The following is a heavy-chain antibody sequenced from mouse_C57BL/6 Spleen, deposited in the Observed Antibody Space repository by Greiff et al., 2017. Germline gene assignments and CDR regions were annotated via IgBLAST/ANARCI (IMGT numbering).Heavy chain of an antibody. CDR1: GFSLSTSGMG. CDR3: ARRPHYYGRSYFDY. J-gene: IGHJ2*01. CDR2: IYWDDDK. V-gene: IGHV8-12*01. D-gene: IGHD1-1*01. Sequence: QVQLKQSGPGILKSSQTLSLTCSFSGFSLSTSGMGVGWLRQPSGKGLEWLAHIYWDDDKRNNPSLKSRLTIAKDTSSNQVFLKSTSVDTADTATYYCARRPHYYGRSYFDYWGQGTTLTVSS.